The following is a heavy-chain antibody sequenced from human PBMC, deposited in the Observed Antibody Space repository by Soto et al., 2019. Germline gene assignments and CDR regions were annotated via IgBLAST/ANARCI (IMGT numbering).Heavy chain of an antibody. CDR2: INTDGSVE. J-gene: IGHJ4*02. CDR1: GLTFRSYW. CDR3: VRDMQLWRLDS. Sequence: EVQLVESGGGLVQPGESLRLSCAASGLTFRSYWMHWVRQAPGKGLVWISRINTDGSVEMYVDSVKGRFTVSRDNAKNTLYLHMNRLRAEDTAVYYCVRDMQLWRLDSWGKGTLVTVSS. D-gene: IGHD2-21*01. V-gene: IGHV3-74*03.